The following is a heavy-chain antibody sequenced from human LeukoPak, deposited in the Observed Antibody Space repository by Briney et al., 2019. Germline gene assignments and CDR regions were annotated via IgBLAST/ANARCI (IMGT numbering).Heavy chain of an antibody. Sequence: GGSLRLSCAASGFTFSSYEMNWVRQAPGKGLEWVSNIKQDGSEKYYVDSVKGRFTISRDNAKNSLYLQMNSLRAEDTAVYYCARDKGSGWVFDYWGQGTLVTVSS. D-gene: IGHD6-19*01. V-gene: IGHV3-7*01. J-gene: IGHJ4*02. CDR3: ARDKGSGWVFDY. CDR1: GFTFSSYE. CDR2: IKQDGSEK.